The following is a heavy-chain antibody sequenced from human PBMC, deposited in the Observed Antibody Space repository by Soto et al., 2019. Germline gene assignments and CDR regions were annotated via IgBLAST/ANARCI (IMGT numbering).Heavy chain of an antibody. Sequence: SVKVSCKASGYTFSGFYMHWVRQAPGQGLEWMGWINPNSGGTKSAEKFQGRVTMTRDTSISTAYMELSRLTSDDTAVYYCASAAVTGTAGLDFWGQGTQVTVSS. CDR1: GYTFSGFY. J-gene: IGHJ4*02. D-gene: IGHD6-19*01. CDR3: ASAAVTGTAGLDF. CDR2: INPNSGGT. V-gene: IGHV1-2*02.